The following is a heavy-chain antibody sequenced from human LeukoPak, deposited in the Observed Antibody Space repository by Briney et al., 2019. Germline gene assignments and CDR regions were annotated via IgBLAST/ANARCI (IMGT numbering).Heavy chain of an antibody. V-gene: IGHV3-23*01. CDR1: GFTFSNSA. CDR3: AKFWSITMIVVVITHFDY. Sequence: GGSLRLSCAASGFTFSNSAMSWVRQAPGKGLEWVSTLSGSGITTYYADSVKGRFTISRDNSKNTLYLQMNSLRAEDTAVYYCAKFWSITMIVVVITHFDYWGQGTLVTVSS. D-gene: IGHD3-22*01. J-gene: IGHJ4*02. CDR2: LSGSGITT.